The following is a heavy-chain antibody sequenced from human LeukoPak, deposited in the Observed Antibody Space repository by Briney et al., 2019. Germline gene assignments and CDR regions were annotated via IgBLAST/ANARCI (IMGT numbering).Heavy chain of an antibody. CDR3: AREAAVAGYFDY. J-gene: IGHJ4*02. V-gene: IGHV3-48*04. CDR2: ISSNSATI. D-gene: IGHD6-19*01. Sequence: PGGSLRLSCAASGFTFSSYSMNWVRQAPGKGLEWVSYISSNSATIYYADSVKGRFTISRDNAKNSLYLQMNSLRAEDTAVYYCAREAAVAGYFDYWGQGTLVTVSS. CDR1: GFTFSSYS.